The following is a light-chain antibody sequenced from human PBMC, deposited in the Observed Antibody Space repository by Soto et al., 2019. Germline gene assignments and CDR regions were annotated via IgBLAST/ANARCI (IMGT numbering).Light chain of an antibody. CDR1: SSDVGGHNY. V-gene: IGLV2-14*01. Sequence: QSALTQPASVSGSPGQSITISCTGTSSDVGGHNYVSWYQQHPGKAPKLMIYEVTYRPSGVSNRFSGSKSGNTASLTISGLQAEDEADYYCSSYTGTDSFEVFGGGTKVTVL. J-gene: IGLJ3*02. CDR2: EVT. CDR3: SSYTGTDSFEV.